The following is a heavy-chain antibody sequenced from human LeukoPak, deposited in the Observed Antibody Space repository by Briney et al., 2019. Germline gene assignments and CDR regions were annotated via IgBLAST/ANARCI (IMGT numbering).Heavy chain of an antibody. J-gene: IGHJ6*03. CDR3: ARDFSSSSTVYYYYYMDV. CDR1: GGSISSYY. Sequence: PSETLSLTCTVSGGSISSYYWSWIRQPPGKGLEWIGYTYYSGSTNYNPSLRSRVTISLDTSKNQFSLKLSSVTAADTAIYYCARDFSSSSTVYYYYYMDVWGKGTTVTVSS. D-gene: IGHD6-6*01. V-gene: IGHV4-59*12. CDR2: TYYSGST.